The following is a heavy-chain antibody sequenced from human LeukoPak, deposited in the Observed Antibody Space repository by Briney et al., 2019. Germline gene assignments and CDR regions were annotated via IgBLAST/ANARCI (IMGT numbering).Heavy chain of an antibody. CDR3: AKGQRYSYYYGMDV. CDR2: ISGSGGSI. CDR1: GSIFSNYA. V-gene: IGHV3-23*01. Sequence: GGSLRLSCAASGSIFSNYAMNWVRQAPGKGLEWVSGISGSGGSIYYADSVKGRFTISRDNSNNTLYLRMSSLRAEDTAVYHCAKGQRYSYYYGMDVWGQGTTVTVSS. J-gene: IGHJ6*02.